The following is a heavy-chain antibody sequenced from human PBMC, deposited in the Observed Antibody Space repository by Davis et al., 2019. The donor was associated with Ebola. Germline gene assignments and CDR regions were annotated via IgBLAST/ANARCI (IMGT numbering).Heavy chain of an antibody. CDR1: DNTFTNYW. CDR3: ESLRRTITGMDDGFDI. D-gene: IGHD2-8*02. Sequence: GESLKISCKGSDNTFTNYWIGWVRQMPGKGLEWMGIIYTGDSDTRYSPSFRGQVAISADKSMKTAFLQWSSLKASDSGMYYCESLRRTITGMDDGFDIWGQGTKVTVSS. J-gene: IGHJ3*02. V-gene: IGHV5-51*01. CDR2: IYTGDSDT.